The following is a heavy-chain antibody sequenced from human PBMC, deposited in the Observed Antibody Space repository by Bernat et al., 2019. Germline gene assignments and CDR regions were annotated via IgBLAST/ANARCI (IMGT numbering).Heavy chain of an antibody. V-gene: IGHV3-15*07. CDR1: GFTFSNAW. Sequence: EVQLVESGGGLVKPGGSLRLSCAASGFTFSNAWMNWVRQAPGKGLEWFGRIKSKTDGGTTDYAAPVKGRFTISRDDSKNTLYLQMNSLKTEDTAVYYCTTVLSGSPDYWGQGTLVTVSS. D-gene: IGHD1-26*01. J-gene: IGHJ4*02. CDR3: TTVLSGSPDY. CDR2: IKSKTDGGTT.